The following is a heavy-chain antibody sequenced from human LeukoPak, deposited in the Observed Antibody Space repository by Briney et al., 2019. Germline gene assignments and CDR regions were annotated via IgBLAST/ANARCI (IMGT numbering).Heavy chain of an antibody. D-gene: IGHD5-18*01. V-gene: IGHV4-34*01. CDR3: ARVRPWIHTSDY. J-gene: IGHJ4*02. Sequence: SETLSLTCTVSGGSISSYYWSWIRQPPGKGLEWIGEINHSGSTNYNPSLKSRVTISVDTSKNQFSLKLSSVTAADTAVYYCARVRPWIHTSDYWGQGTLVTVSS. CDR2: INHSGST. CDR1: GGSISSYY.